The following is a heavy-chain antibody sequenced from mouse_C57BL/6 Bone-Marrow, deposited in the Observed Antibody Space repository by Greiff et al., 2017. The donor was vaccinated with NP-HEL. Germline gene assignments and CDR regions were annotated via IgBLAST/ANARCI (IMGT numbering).Heavy chain of an antibody. CDR3: ARFPSLLRPAWFAY. CDR1: GFTFTDYY. CDR2: IRNKANGYTT. J-gene: IGHJ3*01. V-gene: IGHV7-3*01. Sequence: EVMLVESGGGLVQPGGSLSLSCAASGFTFTDYYMSWVRQPPGKALEWLGFIRNKANGYTTEYSASVKGRFTISRDNSQSTLYLQMNALRAEDSATYYCARFPSLLRPAWFAYWGQGTLVTVSA. D-gene: IGHD1-2*01.